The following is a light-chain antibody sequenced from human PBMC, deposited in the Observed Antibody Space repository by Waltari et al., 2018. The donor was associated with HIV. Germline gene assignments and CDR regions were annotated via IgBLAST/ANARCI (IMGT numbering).Light chain of an antibody. V-gene: IGKV3D-15*01. CDR3: QQYNDWPPLT. CDR2: AAS. Sequence: EIVMTQSPATLSVSPGARATLSCRASQGVGSNLAWYQQKPGQAPRLLIFAASTRATGIPARFSGRGSGTEFTLTISSLQSEDFAVYYCQQYNDWPPLTFGGGTKVEI. CDR1: QGVGSN. J-gene: IGKJ4*01.